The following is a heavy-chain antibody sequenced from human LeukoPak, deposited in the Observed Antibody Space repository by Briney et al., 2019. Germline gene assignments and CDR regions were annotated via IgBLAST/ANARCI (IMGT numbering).Heavy chain of an antibody. J-gene: IGHJ3*02. V-gene: IGHV4-61*02. CDR3: ATTYEVLGPTSAFDI. CDR2: IYTSGST. D-gene: IGHD1-1*01. Sequence: SETLSLTCTVSGGSISSGSYYWSWIRQPAGKGLEWIGRIYTSGSTYYNPSLKSRVTISVDTSKNQFSLKLSSVTAADTAVYYCATTYEVLGPTSAFDIWGQGTMVTVSS. CDR1: GGSISSGSYY.